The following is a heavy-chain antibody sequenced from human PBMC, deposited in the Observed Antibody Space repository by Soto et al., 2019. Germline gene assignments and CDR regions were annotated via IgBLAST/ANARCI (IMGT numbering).Heavy chain of an antibody. V-gene: IGHV3-21*06. CDR1: VFTFSSCT. CDR2: ISPSSGHI. D-gene: IGHD2-15*01. Sequence: EVHLVESGGGLVKPGGSLRLSCAVSVFTFSSCTMNWIRQAPGKGLEWVSSISPSSGHIYYADSVKGRFTISRDNAKNSLFLQMNSLRGEDTAVYYCSGCSGGACHKNYGMDVWGQGTTVTVSS. J-gene: IGHJ6*02. CDR3: SGCSGGACHKNYGMDV.